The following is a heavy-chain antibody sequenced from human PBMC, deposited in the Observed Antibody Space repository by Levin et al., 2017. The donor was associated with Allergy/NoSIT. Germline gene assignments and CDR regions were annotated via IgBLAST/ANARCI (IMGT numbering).Heavy chain of an antibody. CDR1: GFTFSSYA. D-gene: IGHD3-3*01. Sequence: GESLKISCAASGFTFSSYAMSWVRQAPGKGLEWVSAISGSGGSTYYADSVKGRFTISRDNSKNTLYLQMNSLRAEDTAVYYCAKDREKDYDFWSGYSFDYWGQGTLVTVSS. V-gene: IGHV3-23*01. CDR3: AKDREKDYDFWSGYSFDY. CDR2: ISGSGGST. J-gene: IGHJ4*02.